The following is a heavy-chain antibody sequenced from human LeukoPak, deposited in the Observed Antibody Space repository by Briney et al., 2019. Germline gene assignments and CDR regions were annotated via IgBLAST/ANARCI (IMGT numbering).Heavy chain of an antibody. J-gene: IGHJ4*02. CDR1: GFTFSNAW. CDR3: TTLTDMTTVTEKDY. D-gene: IGHD4-17*01. Sequence: GGSLRLSCAASGFTFSNAWMSWVRQAPGKGLEWVGRIKSKTDGGTTDCAAPVKGRFTISRDDSKNTLYLQMNSLKTEDTAVYYCTTLTDMTTVTEKDYWGQGTLVTVSS. V-gene: IGHV3-15*01. CDR2: IKSKTDGGTT.